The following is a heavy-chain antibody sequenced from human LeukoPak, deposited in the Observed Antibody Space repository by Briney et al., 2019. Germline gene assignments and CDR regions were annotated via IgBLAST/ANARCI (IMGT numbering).Heavy chain of an antibody. J-gene: IGHJ4*02. CDR1: GFTFSSYA. CDR3: AKCANNRNDVIVVVVAAYYFDY. D-gene: IGHD2-15*01. CDR2: ISGSGGST. V-gene: IGHV3-23*01. Sequence: QSGGSLRLSCAASGFTFSSYAMSWVRQAPGKGLEWVSAISGSGGSTYYADSVKGRFTISRDNSKNTLYLQMNSLRAEDTAVYYCAKCANNRNDVIVVVVAAYYFDYWGQGTLVTVSS.